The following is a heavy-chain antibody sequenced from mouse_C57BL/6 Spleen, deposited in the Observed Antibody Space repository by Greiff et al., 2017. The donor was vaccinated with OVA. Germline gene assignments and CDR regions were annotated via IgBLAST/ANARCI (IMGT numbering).Heavy chain of an antibody. CDR1: GFTFSDYG. CDR2: ISSGSSTI. V-gene: IGHV5-17*01. J-gene: IGHJ2*01. CDR3: ARRSPFDY. Sequence: EVKLMESGGGLVKPGGSLKLSCAASGFTFSDYGMHWVRQAPEKGLEWVAYISSGSSTIHYADTVKGRFTISRDNAKNTLFLQMTSLRSEDTAMYYCARRSPFDYWGQGTTLTVSS.